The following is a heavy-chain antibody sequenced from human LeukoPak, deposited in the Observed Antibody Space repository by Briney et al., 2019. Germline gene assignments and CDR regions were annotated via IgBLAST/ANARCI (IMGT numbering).Heavy chain of an antibody. D-gene: IGHD3-22*01. Sequence: GGSLRLSCAASGFTFSTYALNWVRQAPGKGLEWVSALSGSGATTYYADSVKGRFTISRDNSKNTLYLQMNSLRAEDTAVYYCAKLSTYYYDSSGSHFDYWGQGTLVTVSS. V-gene: IGHV3-23*01. CDR3: AKLSTYYYDSSGSHFDY. CDR1: GFTFSTYA. CDR2: LSGSGATT. J-gene: IGHJ4*02.